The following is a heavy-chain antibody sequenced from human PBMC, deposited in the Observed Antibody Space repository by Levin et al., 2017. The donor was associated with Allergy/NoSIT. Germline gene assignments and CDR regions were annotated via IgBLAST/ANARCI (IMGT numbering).Heavy chain of an antibody. CDR3: ARDCGGEVAFDI. Sequence: GESLKISCAASGFTFSDCYMSWIRQAPGKGLEWVSYISSSGTTIYYGDSVKGRFTISRDNAKESLYLQMNSLRAEDTAVYSCARDCGGEVAFDIWGQGTMVIVSS. D-gene: IGHD3-16*01. J-gene: IGHJ3*02. CDR1: GFTFSDCY. V-gene: IGHV3-11*01. CDR2: ISSSGTTI.